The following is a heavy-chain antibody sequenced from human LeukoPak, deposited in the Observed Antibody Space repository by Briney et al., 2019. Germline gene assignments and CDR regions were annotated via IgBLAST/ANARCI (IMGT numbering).Heavy chain of an antibody. CDR3: ARDSDSGWPKYYFDY. D-gene: IGHD6-19*01. J-gene: IGHJ4*02. CDR1: GFTFSSYW. Sequence: GGSLRLSCAASGFTFSSYWMSWVRQAPGKGLEGVANIKQDGSEKYYVDSVKGRFTISRDNAKNSLYLQMNSLRAEDTAVYYCARDSDSGWPKYYFDYWGQGTLVTVSS. CDR2: IKQDGSEK. V-gene: IGHV3-7*03.